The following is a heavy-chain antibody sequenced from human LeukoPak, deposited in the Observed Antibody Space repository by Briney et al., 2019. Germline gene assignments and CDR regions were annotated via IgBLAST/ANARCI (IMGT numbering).Heavy chain of an antibody. V-gene: IGHV3-48*03. J-gene: IGHJ4*02. CDR2: ISSSGSTI. CDR1: GFXFSSYE. Sequence: PGGSLRLSCAASGFXFSSYEMNWVRQAPGKGLEWVSYISSSGSTIYYADSVRGRFTISRDNAKNSLYLQMNSLRAEDTAVYYCARPYSSSSDYWGQGTLVTVSS. D-gene: IGHD6-6*01. CDR3: ARPYSSSSDY.